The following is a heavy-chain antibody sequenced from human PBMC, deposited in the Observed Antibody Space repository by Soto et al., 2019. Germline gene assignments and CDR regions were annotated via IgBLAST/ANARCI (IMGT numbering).Heavy chain of an antibody. J-gene: IGHJ4*02. Sequence: PGGSLRLSCSASGFTFSSFSMHWVRQSPGKGLEYVSHMSSDGGRIYYADSVKGRFTISRDNSKNMLYLQMSSLRPDDSAVYYCVKSRGAAKYDFFDWRQGTKVTVS. V-gene: IGHV3-64D*06. CDR3: VKSRGAAKYDFFD. D-gene: IGHD3-3*01. CDR1: GFTFSSFS. CDR2: MSSDGGRI.